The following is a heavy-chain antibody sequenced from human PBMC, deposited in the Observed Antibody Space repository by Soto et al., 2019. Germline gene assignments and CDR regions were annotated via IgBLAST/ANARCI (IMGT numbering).Heavy chain of an antibody. CDR2: IIPIFGTA. CDR1: GGTFSSYA. J-gene: IGHJ5*02. V-gene: IGHV1-69*06. Sequence: SVKVSCKASGGTFSSYAISWVRQAPGQGLEWMGGIIPIFGTANYAQKFQGRVTITADKSTSTAYMELSSLRSEDTTVYYCARGIRAQTTVTTGEFDPWGQGTLVTVSS. CDR3: ARGIRAQTTVTTGEFDP. D-gene: IGHD4-4*01.